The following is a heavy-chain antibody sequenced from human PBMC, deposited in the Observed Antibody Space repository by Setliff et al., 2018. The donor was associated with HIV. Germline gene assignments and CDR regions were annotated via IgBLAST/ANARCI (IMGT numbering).Heavy chain of an antibody. D-gene: IGHD3-22*01. CDR2: IYTSGST. V-gene: IGHV4-61*05. J-gene: IGHJ4*02. Sequence: SETLSLTCTVSGGSISSTSYYWGWIRQPPGTGLEWIGHIYTSGSTKYNPSLKSRVTISVDTSKHQFSLRLSSVTAADTAVYYCARSRLHYYDSSGYYPSYFDYWGQGTLVTVSS. CDR1: GGSISSTSYY. CDR3: ARSRLHYYDSSGYYPSYFDY.